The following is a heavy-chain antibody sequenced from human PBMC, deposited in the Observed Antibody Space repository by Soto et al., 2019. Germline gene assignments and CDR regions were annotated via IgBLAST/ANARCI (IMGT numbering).Heavy chain of an antibody. D-gene: IGHD5-12*01. CDR2: ISYDGSNK. CDR3: ERNPWRDSGYSANWFDP. J-gene: IGHJ5*02. V-gene: IGHV3-30-3*01. Sequence: GGSLRLSCAASGFTFSSYAMHWVRQAPGKGLEWVAVISYDGSNKYYADSVKGRFTISRDNSKNTLYLQMNSLRAEDTAGYYCERNPWRDSGYSANWFDPWGQGTLVTVSS. CDR1: GFTFSSYA.